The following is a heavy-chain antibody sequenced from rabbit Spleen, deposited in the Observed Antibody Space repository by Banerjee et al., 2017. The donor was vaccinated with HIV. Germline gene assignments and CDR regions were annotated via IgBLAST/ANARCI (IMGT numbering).Heavy chain of an antibody. CDR3: ARDGSGWGANFNL. D-gene: IGHD4-1*01. Sequence: QSLEESGGDLVKPGASLTLTCTASGFTMSSSDWIYWVRQAPGKGLEWIGYIDAGVKGTTYYASWAKGRFAVSKTSPTTVTLQMTSLTAADMATYFCARDGSGWGANFNLWGPGTLVTVS. V-gene: IGHV1S40*01. CDR2: IDAGVKGTT. CDR1: GFTMSSSDW. J-gene: IGHJ4*01.